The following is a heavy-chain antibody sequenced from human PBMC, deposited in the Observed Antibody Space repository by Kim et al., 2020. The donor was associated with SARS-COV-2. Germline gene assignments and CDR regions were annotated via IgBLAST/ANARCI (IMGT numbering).Heavy chain of an antibody. CDR3: VRDRYSGSGSYTWLFDY. D-gene: IGHD3-10*01. V-gene: IGHV3-48*02. Sequence: GKGRFTSSRDNAKNSLYLQMNSLRDEDTAVYYCVRDRYSGSGSYTWLFDYWGQGTLVTVSS. J-gene: IGHJ4*02.